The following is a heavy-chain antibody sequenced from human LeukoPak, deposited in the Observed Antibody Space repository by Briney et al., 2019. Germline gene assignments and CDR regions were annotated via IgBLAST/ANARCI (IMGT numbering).Heavy chain of an antibody. CDR3: ARDPYIDATLYYFDY. V-gene: IGHV3-30-3*01. CDR1: GFTFSSYA. CDR2: ISYDGSNK. Sequence: PGGSLRLSCAASGFTFSSYAMHWVRQAPGKGLEWVAVISYDGSNKYYADSVKGRFTISRDNSKNTLYLQMNSLRAEDTAVYYCARDPYIDATLYYFDYWGQGTLVTVSS. D-gene: IGHD5-12*01. J-gene: IGHJ4*02.